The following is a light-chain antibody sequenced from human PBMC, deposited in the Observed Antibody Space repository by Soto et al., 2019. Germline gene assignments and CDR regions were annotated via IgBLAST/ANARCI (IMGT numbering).Light chain of an antibody. Sequence: DIVMTQSPDSLAVSLGERATINCKSSQSILYSSDNKNYLAWYQQKPGQPPKLLIYWASTRESGVPDRFSGSGSGTAFTLTISSLQAEDVAMYYCQQYYSTPLTFGGGTKGEIK. CDR1: QSILYSSDNKNY. J-gene: IGKJ4*01. V-gene: IGKV4-1*01. CDR2: WAS. CDR3: QQYYSTPLT.